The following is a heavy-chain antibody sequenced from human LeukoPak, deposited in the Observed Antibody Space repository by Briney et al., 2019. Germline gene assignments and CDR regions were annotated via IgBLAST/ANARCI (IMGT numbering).Heavy chain of an antibody. D-gene: IGHD6-19*01. V-gene: IGHV1-2*02. Sequence: GASVTVSCTASGYTFTDYYMHWVRQAPGQGLEWMGWINPNTGGTKYAQKFQGGVTMTRDTSISTAYMELSRLTSDDTAVYYCARGADKQWLVGSYFDYWGQGTLVTVSS. CDR2: INPNTGGT. CDR1: GYTFTDYY. CDR3: ARGADKQWLVGSYFDY. J-gene: IGHJ4*02.